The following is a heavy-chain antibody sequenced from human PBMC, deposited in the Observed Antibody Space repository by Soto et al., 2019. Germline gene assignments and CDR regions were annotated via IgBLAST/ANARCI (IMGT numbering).Heavy chain of an antibody. V-gene: IGHV1-18*01. J-gene: IGHJ4*02. D-gene: IGHD3-16*01. Sequence: QVQLVQSGAEVKKPGASVKVSCKSSCYTFTNFGISWVRQAPGQGLEWMGWISAYNGNTNYAQNCQGRVTMTTDTARSTAYMGLRSLRSDDTGLYYWARGGAPIDYWGQGTLVTVSS. CDR3: ARGGAPIDY. CDR2: ISAYNGNT. CDR1: CYTFTNFG.